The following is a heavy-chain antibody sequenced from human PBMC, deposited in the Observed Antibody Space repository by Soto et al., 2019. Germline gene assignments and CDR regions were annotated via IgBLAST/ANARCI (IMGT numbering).Heavy chain of an antibody. CDR1: GGSISSYY. Sequence: QVQLQESGPGLVKPSETLSLSCTVSGGSISSYYWSWFRQSPGKRVEWIGYVHHSWGSSYNPSLQSQVAISLDTSKSQFSRKVTSVTATDTAVYYCARQGFGPLHGLVDVWGQGTTVTVSS. V-gene: IGHV4-59*08. J-gene: IGHJ6*02. D-gene: IGHD3-10*01. CDR3: ARQGFGPLHGLVDV. CDR2: VHHSWGS.